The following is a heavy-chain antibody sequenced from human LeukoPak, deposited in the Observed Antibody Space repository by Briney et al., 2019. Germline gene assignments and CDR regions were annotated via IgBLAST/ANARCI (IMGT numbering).Heavy chain of an antibody. D-gene: IGHD1-26*01. J-gene: IGHJ4*02. Sequence: SETLSLTCNVSGGSISSYYWSWIRQPPGKGLEWIGYIYYSGSTNYNPSLKSRVTISVDTSKNQFSLKLSSVTAADTAVYYCARAVHSGSYFDYWGQGTLVTVSS. CDR3: ARAVHSGSYFDY. CDR2: IYYSGST. CDR1: GGSISSYY. V-gene: IGHV4-59*01.